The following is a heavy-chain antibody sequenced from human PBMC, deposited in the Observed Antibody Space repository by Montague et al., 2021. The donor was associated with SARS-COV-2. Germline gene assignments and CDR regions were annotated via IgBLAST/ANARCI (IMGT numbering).Heavy chain of an antibody. Sequence: TLSLTCTVSGGSISSGGYHWSWIRQHPGKGLEWIGYIYYSGSTYYNPSLKSRVTISVDTSKNQFSLKLSSVTAADTAVYYCARVKSMITFGGVIVLFDYRGQGTLVTVSS. CDR3: ARVKSMITFGGVIVLFDY. V-gene: IGHV4-31*03. CDR2: IYYSGST. D-gene: IGHD3-16*02. J-gene: IGHJ4*02. CDR1: GGSISSGGYH.